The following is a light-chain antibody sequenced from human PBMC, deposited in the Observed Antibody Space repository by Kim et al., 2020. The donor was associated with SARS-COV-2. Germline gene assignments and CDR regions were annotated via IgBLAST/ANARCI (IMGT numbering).Light chain of an antibody. CDR2: DAS. Sequence: ELVLTQSPDTLSLSAGERATLSCRASQSVGNYLAWFQHKPGQAPRLLIYDASNRATGIPARFSGSGSGTDFTLPITSLEPEDFAVYYCQQRNYWLSFGGGTKVDIK. CDR3: QQRNYWLS. J-gene: IGKJ4*01. V-gene: IGKV3-11*01. CDR1: QSVGNY.